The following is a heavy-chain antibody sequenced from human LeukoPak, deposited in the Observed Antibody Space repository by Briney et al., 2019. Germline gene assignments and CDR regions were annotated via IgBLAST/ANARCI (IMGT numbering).Heavy chain of an antibody. CDR2: IRSKAYGGTT. D-gene: IGHD6-19*01. Sequence: PGGSLRLSCTASGFTFGDYAMSWVRQAPGKGREWVGFIRSKAYGGTTEYAASVKGRFTISRDDSKSIAYLQMNSLKTEDTAVYYCTRGSVVVAGSGGGNWFDPWGQGTLVTVSS. CDR1: GFTFGDYA. V-gene: IGHV3-49*04. J-gene: IGHJ5*02. CDR3: TRGSVVVAGSGGGNWFDP.